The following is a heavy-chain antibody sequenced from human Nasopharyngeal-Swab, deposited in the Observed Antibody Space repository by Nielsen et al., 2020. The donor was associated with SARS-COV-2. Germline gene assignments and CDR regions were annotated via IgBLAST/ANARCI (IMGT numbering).Heavy chain of an antibody. Sequence: VRQAPGKGLEWVAVTSYDGSNKYYADSVKGRFTISRDNSKNTLYLRMNSLRAEDTAVYYCAKLDMVRGVIITSYAFDIWGQGTMVTVSS. CDR2: TSYDGSNK. V-gene: IGHV3-30*18. CDR3: AKLDMVRGVIITSYAFDI. D-gene: IGHD3-10*01. J-gene: IGHJ3*02.